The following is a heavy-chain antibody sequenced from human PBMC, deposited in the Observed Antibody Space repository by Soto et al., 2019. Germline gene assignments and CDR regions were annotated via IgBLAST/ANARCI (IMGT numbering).Heavy chain of an antibody. J-gene: IGHJ6*02. V-gene: IGHV1-69*13. CDR3: ATSVYYGSGSYYIPLAYYYYYYGMDV. D-gene: IGHD3-10*01. CDR1: GGTFSSYA. Sequence: GASVKVSCKASGGTFSSYAISWVRQAPGQGLEWMGGIIPIFGTANYAQKFQGRVTITADESTSTAYMELSSLRSEDTAVYYCATSVYYGSGSYYIPLAYYYYYYGMDVWGQGTTVTVSS. CDR2: IIPIFGTA.